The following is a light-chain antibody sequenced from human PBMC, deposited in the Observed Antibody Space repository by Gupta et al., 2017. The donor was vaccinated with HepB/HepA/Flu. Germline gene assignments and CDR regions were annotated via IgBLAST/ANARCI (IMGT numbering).Light chain of an antibody. CDR3: QTWGTGIDVV. J-gene: IGLJ2*01. Sequence: QLVLSQSPSASASLGASVKLTCTLSSGHSSYAIAWHQQQPEKGPRYLMKLNSDGSHSKGDAIPDRFSGSSSGAERYLTISSLQSEDEAEYYCQTWGTGIDVVFGGGTKLTVL. CDR1: SGHSSYA. V-gene: IGLV4-69*01. CDR2: LNSDGSH.